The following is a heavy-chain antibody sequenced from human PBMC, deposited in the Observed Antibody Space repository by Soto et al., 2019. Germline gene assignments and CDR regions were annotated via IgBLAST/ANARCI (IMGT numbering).Heavy chain of an antibody. CDR1: GYTFTNYG. CDR3: ARAHRTDVYALDT. D-gene: IGHD2-8*01. J-gene: IGHJ3*02. CDR2: ISGYNDNT. Sequence: QLQLVQSGAEVKKPGASVKVSCKASGYTFTNYGISWVRQAPGQGLEWMGWISGYNDNTNYAQELQGRVTMTTDTPTNTAYMELRSLTSDDTAVYYCARAHRTDVYALDTWGQGTMVTVPS. V-gene: IGHV1-18*01.